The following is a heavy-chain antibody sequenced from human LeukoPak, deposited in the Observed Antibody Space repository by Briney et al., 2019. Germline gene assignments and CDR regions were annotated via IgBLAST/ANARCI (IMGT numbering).Heavy chain of an antibody. D-gene: IGHD1-1*01. CDR1: GFTFDDYG. J-gene: IGHJ3*02. V-gene: IGHV3-20*04. Sequence: GGSLRLSCAASGFTFDDYGMSWVRQAPGKGLEWVSSINWNGGSTGYADSVKGRFTISRDNAKNSLYLQMNSLRAEDTALYYCARDQRGAGWRAFDIWGQGTMVTVSS. CDR2: INWNGGST. CDR3: ARDQRGAGWRAFDI.